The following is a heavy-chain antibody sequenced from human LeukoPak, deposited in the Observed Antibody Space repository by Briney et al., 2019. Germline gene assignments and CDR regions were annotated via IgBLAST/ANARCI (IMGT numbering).Heavy chain of an antibody. Sequence: GVSLRLSCAASGFTFSNAWMNWVRQAPGKGLEWVGRIKSKTDGGTTDYAAPVKGRFTISGDDSKNTLYLQMNSLKTEDTAVYYCSTTYYYDSSEGYWGQGTLVTVSS. CDR1: GFTFSNAW. CDR2: IKSKTDGGTT. J-gene: IGHJ4*02. V-gene: IGHV3-15*07. D-gene: IGHD3-22*01. CDR3: STTYYYDSSEGY.